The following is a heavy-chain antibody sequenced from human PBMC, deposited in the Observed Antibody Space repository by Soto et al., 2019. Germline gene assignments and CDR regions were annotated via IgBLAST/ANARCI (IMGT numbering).Heavy chain of an antibody. D-gene: IGHD3-16*02. CDR3: ARGKSYNYVWGSYRIIQYWDYGMDV. Sequence: PAETVSPTCAVYGGSFSVYYWSWIRQPPGKGRGGIGEMNQSGSTNHDPSHKSHVPISVDTSKNQSALKISSVTAAETAVYYCARGKSYNYVWGSYRIIQYWDYGMDVWGQGTPVTVSS. J-gene: IGHJ6*02. CDR2: MNQSGST. CDR1: GGSFSVYY. V-gene: IGHV4-34*01.